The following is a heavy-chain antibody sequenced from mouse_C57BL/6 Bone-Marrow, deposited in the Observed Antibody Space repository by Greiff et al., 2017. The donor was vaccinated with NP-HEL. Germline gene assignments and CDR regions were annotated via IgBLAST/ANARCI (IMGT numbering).Heavy chain of an antibody. CDR3: ARSIIGYFDV. J-gene: IGHJ1*03. V-gene: IGHV1-69*01. Sequence: QVQLQQPGAELVMPGASVKLSCKASGYTFTSYWMHWVKQRPGQGLEWIGEIDPSDSYTNYNQKFKGKSTLTVDKSSSTAYMQLSSLTSEDSAVYYCARSIIGYFDVWCTGTTVTVSS. CDR2: IDPSDSYT. D-gene: IGHD1-2*01. CDR1: GYTFTSYW.